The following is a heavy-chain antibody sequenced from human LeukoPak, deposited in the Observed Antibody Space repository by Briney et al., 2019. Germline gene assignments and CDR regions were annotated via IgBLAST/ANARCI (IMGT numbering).Heavy chain of an antibody. D-gene: IGHD6-13*01. V-gene: IGHV3-11*01. CDR1: GFTFSDYY. Sequence: GGSLRLSCAAAGFTFSDYYMSWIRQAPGKGLEWVSYISGSGSTIYYADSVKGRFTISRDNAKNPLYLQMNSLRAEDTAVYYCARELRAAAGWFDPWSQGTLVTVSS. CDR3: ARELRAAAGWFDP. J-gene: IGHJ5*02. CDR2: ISGSGSTI.